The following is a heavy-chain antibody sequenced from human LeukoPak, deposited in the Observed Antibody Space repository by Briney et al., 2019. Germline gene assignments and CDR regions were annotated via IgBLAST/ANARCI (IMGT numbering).Heavy chain of an antibody. J-gene: IGHJ4*02. CDR3: AKRVPYSSSSVYFDN. Sequence: PGGSLRLSCAASGFTFSNHGMSWVRQASGKGLEWVSAVSDSGGDTYYADSVKGRFTVSRDNSKNTLYLQMNSLRAEDTAVYYCAKRVPYSSSSVYFDNWGQGTLVTVSS. D-gene: IGHD6-6*01. CDR1: GFTFSNHG. CDR2: VSDSGGDT. V-gene: IGHV3-23*01.